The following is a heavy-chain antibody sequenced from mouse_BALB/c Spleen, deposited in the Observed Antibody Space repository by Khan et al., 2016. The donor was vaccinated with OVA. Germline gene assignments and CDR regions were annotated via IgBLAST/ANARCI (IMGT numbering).Heavy chain of an antibody. Sequence: QVQLKESGPGLVAPSQSLSITCTVSGFSLTNYGVSWVRQPPGKGLEWLGVVWGEGNTNYHSGLRSRLSISKDNSKSQVFLKLNSLQTDDTATYYCAKFYYGGVSNWYFDVWGAGTTVTVAS. V-gene: IGHV2-3*01. CDR2: VWGEGNT. CDR1: GFSLTNYG. J-gene: IGHJ1*01. D-gene: IGHD1-1*02. CDR3: AKFYYGGVSNWYFDV.